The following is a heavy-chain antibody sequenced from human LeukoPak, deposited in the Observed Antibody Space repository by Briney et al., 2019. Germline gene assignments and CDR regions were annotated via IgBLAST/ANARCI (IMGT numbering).Heavy chain of an antibody. D-gene: IGHD3-22*01. CDR1: GYSFTSYW. J-gene: IGHJ4*02. V-gene: IGHV5-51*01. CDR2: IYPGDSDT. Sequence: GESLKISCKGSGYSFTSYWIGWVRQMPGKCLEWMGIIYPGDSDTRYSPSFQGQVTISADKSISIAYLQWSSLKASDTAMYYCARSAIYDSSGYYPVDYWGQGTLVTVSS. CDR3: ARSAIYDSSGYYPVDY.